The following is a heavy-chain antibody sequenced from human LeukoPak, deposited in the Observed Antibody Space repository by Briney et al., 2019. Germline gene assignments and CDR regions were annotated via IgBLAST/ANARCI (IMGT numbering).Heavy chain of an antibody. D-gene: IGHD6-13*01. J-gene: IGHJ6*03. V-gene: IGHV1-2*06. CDR1: GYTFTGYY. CDR2: INPNSGGT. CDR3: AVYGSAAAQPFVYYYYYYMDV. Sequence: GASVKVSCKASGYTFTGYYMHWVRQAPGQGLEWMGRINPNSGGTNYAQKFQGRVTMTRDTSISTAYMELSRLRSDDTAVYYCAVYGSAAAQPFVYYYYYYMDVWGKGTTVTVSS.